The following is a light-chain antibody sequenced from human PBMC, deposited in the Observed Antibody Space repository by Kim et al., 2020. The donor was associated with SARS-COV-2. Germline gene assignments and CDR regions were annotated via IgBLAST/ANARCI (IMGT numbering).Light chain of an antibody. V-gene: IGLV1-51*01. CDR1: SSNVGTGY. Sequence: QSVLTQPPPESAAPGQKVTISCSGSSSNVGTGYVSWYQHLPGTAPTLLIYDSDDRPSGIPDRFSGSKSGTSASLVITGLQTGDAADYYCATWDSGLSAGVFGGGTQLTVL. CDR3: ATWDSGLSAGV. CDR2: DSD. J-gene: IGLJ3*02.